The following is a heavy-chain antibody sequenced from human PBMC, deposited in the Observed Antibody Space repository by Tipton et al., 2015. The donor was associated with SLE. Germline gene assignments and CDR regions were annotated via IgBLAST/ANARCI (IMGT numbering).Heavy chain of an antibody. CDR1: GGSISSGDYY. D-gene: IGHD6-19*01. J-gene: IGHJ4*02. Sequence: TLSLTCTVSGGSISSGDYYWSWIRQPPGKGLEWIGYIYYSGSTYYNPSLKSRVTISVDTSKNQFSLKLSSVTAADTAVYYCARDSASSGWFYFDYWGQGTLVTVSS. V-gene: IGHV4-30-4*01. CDR3: ARDSASSGWFYFDY. CDR2: IYYSGST.